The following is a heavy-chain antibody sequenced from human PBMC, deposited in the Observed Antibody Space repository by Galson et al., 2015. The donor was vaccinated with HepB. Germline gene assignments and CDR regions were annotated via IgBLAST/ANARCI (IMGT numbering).Heavy chain of an antibody. Sequence: SCKASGYTFTLYAMHWVRQAPGQSLEWMGWINAGNGKTIYSQKFQGRVSITRDTSASTAYMELSSLTSEDTAVYYCARGAAAGPYGLDVWGQGTTVIVSS. CDR3: ARGAAAGPYGLDV. J-gene: IGHJ6*02. CDR1: GYTFTLYA. CDR2: INAGNGKT. V-gene: IGHV1-3*01. D-gene: IGHD6-13*01.